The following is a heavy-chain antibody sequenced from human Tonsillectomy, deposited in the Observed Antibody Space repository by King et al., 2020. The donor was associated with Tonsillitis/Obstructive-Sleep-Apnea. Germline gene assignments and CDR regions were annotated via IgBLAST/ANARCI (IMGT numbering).Heavy chain of an antibody. D-gene: IGHD3-10*01. CDR3: ARDSPHYYGSGSYMDG. CDR1: GFTFSSYE. V-gene: IGHV3-48*03. Sequence: VQLVESGGGLVQPGGSLRLSCVASGFTFSSYEMNWVRQAPGKGLEWVSHISSSGSTIYYAESVKGRFTISRDNAKNSLYLQMNSLRVEDTAVYYCARDSPHYYGSGSYMDGWGQGTTVTVSS. CDR2: ISSSGSTI. J-gene: IGHJ6*02.